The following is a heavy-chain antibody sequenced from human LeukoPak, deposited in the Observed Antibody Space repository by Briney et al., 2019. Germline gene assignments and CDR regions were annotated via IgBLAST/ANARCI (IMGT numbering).Heavy chain of an antibody. CDR3: ARDSYYYDSSGYYPVTFDY. V-gene: IGHV3-21*01. Sequence: GGSLRPSCAASGFTFSSYSMNWVRQAPGKGLEWVSSISSSSSYIYYADSVKGRFTISRDNAKNSLYLQMNSLRAEDTAVYYCARDSYYYDSSGYYPVTFDYWGQGTLVTVSS. CDR1: GFTFSSYS. J-gene: IGHJ4*02. CDR2: ISSSSSYI. D-gene: IGHD3-22*01.